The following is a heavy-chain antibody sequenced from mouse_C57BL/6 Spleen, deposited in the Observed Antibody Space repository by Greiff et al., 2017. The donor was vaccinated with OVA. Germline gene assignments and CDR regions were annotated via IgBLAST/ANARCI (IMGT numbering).Heavy chain of an antibody. D-gene: IGHD2-3*01. CDR3: ARANDGYLSYWYFDV. CDR1: GFTFSDYG. Sequence: EVKLQESGGGLVKPGGSLKLSCAASGFTFSDYGMHWVRQAPEKGLEWVAYISSGSSTIYYADTVKGRFTISRENAKNTLFLQMTSLRSEDTAMYYCARANDGYLSYWYFDVWGTGTTVTVSS. CDR2: ISSGSSTI. V-gene: IGHV5-17*01. J-gene: IGHJ1*03.